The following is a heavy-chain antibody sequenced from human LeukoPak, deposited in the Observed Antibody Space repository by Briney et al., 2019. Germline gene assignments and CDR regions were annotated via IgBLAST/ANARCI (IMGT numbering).Heavy chain of an antibody. CDR3: AKDPFVVVVAALMGFDY. CDR2: IKQDGSEK. V-gene: IGHV3-7*03. J-gene: IGHJ4*02. Sequence: GGSLRLSCVASGFTFTNAWMSWVRQAPGKGLEWVVAIKQDGSEKYYVDSVKGRFTISRDNSKNTLYLQMNSLRAEDTAVYYCAKDPFVVVVAALMGFDYWGQGTLVTVSS. D-gene: IGHD2-15*01. CDR1: GFTFTNAW.